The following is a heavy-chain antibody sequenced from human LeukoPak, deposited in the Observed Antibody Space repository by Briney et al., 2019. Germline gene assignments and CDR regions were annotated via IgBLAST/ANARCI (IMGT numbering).Heavy chain of an antibody. CDR1: GFTFSSYG. CDR2: IWYDGGNK. V-gene: IGHV3-33*01. CDR3: TRRCVRSSGGSCYSPFDY. Sequence: PGGSLRLSCAASGFTFSSYGMHWVRQAPGKGLEWVAGIWYDGGNKYYADSVKGRFTISRDNAKNTLYLQMNSLRAEDTAVYYCTRRCVRSSGGSCYSPFDYWGQGTLVTVSS. J-gene: IGHJ4*02. D-gene: IGHD2-15*01.